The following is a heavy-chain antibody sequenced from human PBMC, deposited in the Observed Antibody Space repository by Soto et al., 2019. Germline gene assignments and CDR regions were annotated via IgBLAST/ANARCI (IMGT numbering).Heavy chain of an antibody. Sequence: GGSLRLSCAASGFTVTTNYMSWVRQPPGKGLEWVSVVYSGGSTYYADSVKGRFTVSRDNSKNTLYLQMNSLRAEDTAVYYCARDFSGTTDAFDIWGQGTVVTVSS. J-gene: IGHJ3*02. CDR2: VYSGGST. D-gene: IGHD3-10*01. V-gene: IGHV3-66*01. CDR3: ARDFSGTTDAFDI. CDR1: GFTVTTNY.